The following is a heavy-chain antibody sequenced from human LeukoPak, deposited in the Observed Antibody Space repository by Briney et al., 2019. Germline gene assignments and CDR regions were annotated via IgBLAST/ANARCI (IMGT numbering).Heavy chain of an antibody. CDR1: GFTYSSYS. Sequence: GGSLRLSCAASGFTYSSYSMNWVRQAPGKGLEWVSAISGSAITTYYADSVKGRFTISRDNSKTTLYLHMNSLRAEDTAVYYCAKGTGYYYDSANYFDYWGQGTLVTVSS. D-gene: IGHD3-22*01. V-gene: IGHV3-23*01. CDR2: ISGSAITT. J-gene: IGHJ4*02. CDR3: AKGTGYYYDSANYFDY.